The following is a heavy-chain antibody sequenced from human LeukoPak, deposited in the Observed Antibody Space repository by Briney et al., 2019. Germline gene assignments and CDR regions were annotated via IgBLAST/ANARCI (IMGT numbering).Heavy chain of an antibody. Sequence: KPSETLSLTCTVSGGSISSYYWSWIRQPPGKGLEWIGYIYYTGSTNYNPSLRSRVTISVDTSKNQFSLKLGSVTAADTAVYYCARATTGEPYSWFDPWGQGTLVTVSS. D-gene: IGHD7-27*01. J-gene: IGHJ5*02. CDR2: IYYTGST. V-gene: IGHV4-59*01. CDR1: GGSISSYY. CDR3: ARATTGEPYSWFDP.